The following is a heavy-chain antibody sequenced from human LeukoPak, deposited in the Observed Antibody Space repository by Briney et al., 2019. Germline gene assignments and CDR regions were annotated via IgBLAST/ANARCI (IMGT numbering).Heavy chain of an antibody. V-gene: IGHV4-59*11. CDR1: GGSISSHY. J-gene: IGHJ4*02. D-gene: IGHD6-13*01. CDR2: IYYSGGT. Sequence: SETLSLTCTVSGGSISSHYWSWIRQPPGKGLEWIGYIYYSGGTNYNPSLKSRVTISVDTSKNQFSLKLSSVTAADTAVYYCARDNGYSSSWYDYWGQGTLVTVSS. CDR3: ARDNGYSSSWYDY.